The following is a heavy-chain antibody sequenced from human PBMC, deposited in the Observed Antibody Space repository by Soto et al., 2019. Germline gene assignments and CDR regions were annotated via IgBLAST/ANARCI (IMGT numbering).Heavy chain of an antibody. V-gene: IGHV3-21*01. CDR1: GFTFSLFA. J-gene: IGHJ5*02. D-gene: IGHD6-13*01. Sequence: GSLRLSCASSGFTFSLFAMSWVRQAPGKGLEWVSGISNSAYIYYTYALRGSFTISRDNAKNSLHLQMNSLRAEDTAVYYCTRDASRDSSARGWFDPWGPGTLVTVSS. CDR3: TRDASRDSSARGWFDP. CDR2: ISNSAYI.